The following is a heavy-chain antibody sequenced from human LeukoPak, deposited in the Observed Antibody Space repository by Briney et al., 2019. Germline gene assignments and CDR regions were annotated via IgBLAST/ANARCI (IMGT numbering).Heavy chain of an antibody. Sequence: SETLSLTCTVSGGSISSYYWSWIRQPAGKGLEWIGRIYTSGSTNYNPSLKSRVTMSVDASKNQFSLKLSSVTAADTAVYYCAGLYYYGSGSSFDYWGQGTLVTVSS. CDR3: AGLYYYGSGSSFDY. J-gene: IGHJ4*02. CDR2: IYTSGST. V-gene: IGHV4-4*07. D-gene: IGHD3-10*01. CDR1: GGSISSYY.